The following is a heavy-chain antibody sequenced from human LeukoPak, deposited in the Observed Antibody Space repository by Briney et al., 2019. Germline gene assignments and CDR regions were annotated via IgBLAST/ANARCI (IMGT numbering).Heavy chain of an antibody. CDR3: ARGSDYGDYLAAVY. Sequence: ASVKVSCKASGYTFTGYYMHWVRQAPGQGLEWMGWIHPNSGDTKYAQKFQGRVTMTRDTSISTAYMELSRLTSDDTAVYYCARGSDYGDYLAAVYWGQGTLVTVSS. D-gene: IGHD4-17*01. V-gene: IGHV1-2*02. CDR2: IHPNSGDT. J-gene: IGHJ4*02. CDR1: GYTFTGYY.